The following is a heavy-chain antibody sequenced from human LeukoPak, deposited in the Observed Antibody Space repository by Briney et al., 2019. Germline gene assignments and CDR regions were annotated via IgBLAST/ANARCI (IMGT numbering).Heavy chain of an antibody. D-gene: IGHD5-18*01. J-gene: IGHJ4*02. CDR1: GGTFSSYA. CDR3: ARDSTAHSVCPD. CDR2: IIPILGIA. V-gene: IGHV1-69*04. Sequence: SVKVSCKASGGTFSSYAISWVRQAPGQGLEWMGRIIPILGIANYAQKFQGRVTITADKSTSTAYMELSSLRSEDTAVYYCARDSTAHSVCPDWGQGTLVTVSS.